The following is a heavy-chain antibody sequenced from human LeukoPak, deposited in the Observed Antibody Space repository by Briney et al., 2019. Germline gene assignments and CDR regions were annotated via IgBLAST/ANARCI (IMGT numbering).Heavy chain of an antibody. J-gene: IGHJ4*02. CDR3: ARVRYRLAETYIDY. Sequence: ASVKVSCKASGYTFTGYYMHWVRQAPGQGLEWMGWINPNSGDTNYAQKFQGRVTMARDTSITTAYMELSRLRSDDTAVYYCARVRYRLAETYIDYWGQGTLVTVSS. CDR2: INPNSGDT. CDR1: GYTFTGYY. D-gene: IGHD3-16*01. V-gene: IGHV1-2*02.